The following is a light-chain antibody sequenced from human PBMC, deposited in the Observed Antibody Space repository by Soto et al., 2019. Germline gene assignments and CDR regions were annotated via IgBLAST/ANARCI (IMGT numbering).Light chain of an antibody. J-gene: IGKJ5*01. Sequence: IIWTHSPHTPSFAPPETANLXXSPRQTVSSNYLAWCQQRPGQAPRLLIYGASTRAAGIPDRFSGSGSGTDFTLTITRLEPEDSAVYFCQQYTGPPTTFGQGTRLEN. CDR3: QQYTGPPTT. V-gene: IGKV3-20*01. CDR2: GAS. CDR1: QTVSSNY.